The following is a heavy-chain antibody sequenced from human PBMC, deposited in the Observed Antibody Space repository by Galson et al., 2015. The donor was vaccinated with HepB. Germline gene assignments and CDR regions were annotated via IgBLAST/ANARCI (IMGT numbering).Heavy chain of an antibody. D-gene: IGHD2-2*02. CDR2: IWYDGSNK. Sequence: SLRLSCAASGFTFSSYGMHWVRQAPGKGLEWVAVIWYDGSNKYYADSVKGRFTISRDNSKNTLYLQMSSLRAEDTAVYYCARGEGYCSSTSCYIGVMDVWGQGTTVTVSS. J-gene: IGHJ6*02. V-gene: IGHV3-33*01. CDR1: GFTFSSYG. CDR3: ARGEGYCSSTSCYIGVMDV.